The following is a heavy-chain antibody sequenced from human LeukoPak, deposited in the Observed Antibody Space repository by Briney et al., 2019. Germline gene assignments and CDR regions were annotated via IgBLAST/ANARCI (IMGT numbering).Heavy chain of an antibody. V-gene: IGHV3-48*01. CDR1: GFTFSSYS. Sequence: GSLRLSCAASGFTFSSYSMNWVRQAPGKGLEWVSYISSSSSTIYYADSVKGRFTISRDNAKNSLYLQMNSLRAEDTAVYYCARDPVAGQIDYWGQGTLVTVSS. J-gene: IGHJ4*02. CDR2: ISSSSSTI. D-gene: IGHD6-19*01. CDR3: ARDPVAGQIDY.